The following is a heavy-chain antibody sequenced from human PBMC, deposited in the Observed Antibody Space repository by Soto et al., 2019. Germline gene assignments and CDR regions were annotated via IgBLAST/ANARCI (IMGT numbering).Heavy chain of an antibody. CDR3: ALGWVVPAAIWTNMDV. CDR2: IIPIFGTA. Sequence: ASVKVSCKASGGTFSSYAISWVRHAPGQGLEWMGGIIPIFGTANYAQKFQGRVTITADESTSTAYMELSSLRSEDTAVYYCALGWVVPAAIWTNMDVWGQGTTVTVSS. D-gene: IGHD2-2*01. CDR1: GGTFSSYA. V-gene: IGHV1-69*13. J-gene: IGHJ6*02.